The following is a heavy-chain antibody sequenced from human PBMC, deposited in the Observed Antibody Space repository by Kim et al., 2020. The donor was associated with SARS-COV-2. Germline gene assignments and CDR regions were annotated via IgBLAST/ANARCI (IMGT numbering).Heavy chain of an antibody. J-gene: IGHJ5*02. CDR2: IYSGGST. Sequence: GGSLRLSCAASGFTVSSNYMSWVRQAPGKGLEWVSVIYSGGSTYYADSVKGRFTISRDNSKNTLYLQMNSLRAEDTAVYYCARVKRGIVVVPYWFDPWGQGTLVTVSS. V-gene: IGHV3-66*01. D-gene: IGHD2-2*01. CDR1: GFTVSSNY. CDR3: ARVKRGIVVVPYWFDP.